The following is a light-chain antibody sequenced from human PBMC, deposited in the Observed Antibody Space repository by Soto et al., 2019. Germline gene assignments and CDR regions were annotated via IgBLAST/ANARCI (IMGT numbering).Light chain of an antibody. Sequence: EIVLTPSPGTLSLSPGDRATLSCRASQSVSSSYLAWYQQKPGQAPRLLIYAASARATGIPARFSGSGSGTDFTLTISSLQSEDFAVYYCQQYNNWPYTFGQGTKVDIK. CDR3: QQYNNWPYT. CDR1: QSVSSSY. V-gene: IGKV3-15*01. J-gene: IGKJ2*01. CDR2: AAS.